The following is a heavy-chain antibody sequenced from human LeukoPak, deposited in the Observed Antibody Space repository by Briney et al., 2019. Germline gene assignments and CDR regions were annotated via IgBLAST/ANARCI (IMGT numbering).Heavy chain of an antibody. J-gene: IGHJ4*02. CDR1: GYTFTGYY. Sequence: ASVKVSXKASGYTFTGYYMYWVRQAPGQGLEWMGRINPNSGGTNYAQKFHGRVTMTRDTSISTAYMELSRLKSDDTAVYYCARSVEMATEPGYWGQGTLVTVSS. D-gene: IGHD5-24*01. CDR2: INPNSGGT. CDR3: ARSVEMATEPGY. V-gene: IGHV1-2*06.